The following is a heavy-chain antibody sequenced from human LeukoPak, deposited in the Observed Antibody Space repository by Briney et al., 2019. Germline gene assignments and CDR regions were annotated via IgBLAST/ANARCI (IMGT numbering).Heavy chain of an antibody. CDR3: TKTLHDYLTIFDY. D-gene: IGHD2/OR15-2a*01. CDR1: GFTFGDYA. Sequence: GGSLRLSCTASGFTFGDYAMSWVRQAPGKGLEWVGFIRSKAYGGTTEYAASVKGRFTISRDDSKSIAYLQMNSLKTEDTAVYYCTKTLHDYLTIFDYWGQGTLVTVSS. CDR2: IRSKAYGGTT. J-gene: IGHJ4*02. V-gene: IGHV3-49*04.